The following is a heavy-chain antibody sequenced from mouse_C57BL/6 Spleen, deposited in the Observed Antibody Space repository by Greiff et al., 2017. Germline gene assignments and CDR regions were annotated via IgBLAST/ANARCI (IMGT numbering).Heavy chain of an antibody. CDR3: ARNDYHYAMDY. V-gene: IGHV2-2*01. J-gene: IGHJ4*01. Sequence: QVNLRKSGPGLVQPSQGLSITCQVPGFSLPSYGENWVRQFPGRGLEWLGVIWSGGSTYYNAAFISRLSISKDNSKSQVFFKMNSLQADDTAIYYCARNDYHYAMDYWGQGTSVTVSS. CDR1: GFSLPSYG. D-gene: IGHD2-4*01. CDR2: IWSGGST.